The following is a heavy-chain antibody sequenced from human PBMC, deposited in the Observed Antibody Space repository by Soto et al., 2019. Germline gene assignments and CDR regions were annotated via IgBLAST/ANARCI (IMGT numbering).Heavy chain of an antibody. CDR3: AKDGAFQSCYYSGRLYLAP. V-gene: IGHV3-23*01. CDR2: ISWSDGTT. J-gene: IGHJ5*02. CDR1: GFPFSSYG. Sequence: LGLSCAASGFPFSSYGMNWVRQAPGVGLEWVSPISWSDGTTHYADSVRGRFTIYRDNSNNTVFLPMNSLRVEDRDLYYCAKDGAFQSCYYSGRLYLAPWGQGALVTVSS. D-gene: IGHD2-21*01.